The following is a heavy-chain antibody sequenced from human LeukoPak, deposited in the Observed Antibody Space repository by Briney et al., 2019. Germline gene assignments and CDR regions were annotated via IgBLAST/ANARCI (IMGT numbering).Heavy chain of an antibody. V-gene: IGHV4-34*01. Sequence: PSETLSLTCAVYGGSFSGYYWSWIRQPPGKGLEWIGEINHSGSTNYHPSLKSRVTISVDTSKNQFSLKLSSVTAADTAVYYCARGSIVAAAGTLQHWGQGTLVTVSS. CDR1: GGSFSGYY. CDR2: INHSGST. D-gene: IGHD6-13*01. J-gene: IGHJ1*01. CDR3: ARGSIVAAAGTLQH.